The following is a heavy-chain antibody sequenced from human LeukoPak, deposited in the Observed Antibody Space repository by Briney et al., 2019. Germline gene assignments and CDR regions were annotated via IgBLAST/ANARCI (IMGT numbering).Heavy chain of an antibody. CDR1: GFTFSNYW. CDR3: AKGIYSSGWSYFDY. CDR2: MKEDGSEK. Sequence: GGSLRLSCAASGFTFSNYWMSWVRQAPGKGLEWVANMKEDGSEKNYVDSVKGRFTISRDNAQDSLYLQMNSLRAEDTAVYYCAKGIYSSGWSYFDYWGHGTLVTVSS. D-gene: IGHD6-19*01. V-gene: IGHV3-7*03. J-gene: IGHJ4*01.